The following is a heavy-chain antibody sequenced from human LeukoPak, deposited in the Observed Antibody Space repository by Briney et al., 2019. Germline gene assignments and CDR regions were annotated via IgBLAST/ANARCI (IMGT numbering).Heavy chain of an antibody. D-gene: IGHD4-17*01. J-gene: IGHJ4*02. CDR2: ISSESDGGTT. CDR3: ITEPHDYGDFTFGY. CDR1: GFSFSNYG. Sequence: PGGSLRLSCAASGFSFSNYGMHWVRQAPGKGLEWVGRISSESDGGTTDYAAPVKGRFTISRDDSTNTLSLQMSSQKAEDTALYFCITEPHDYGDFTFGYWGQGTLVTVSS. V-gene: IGHV3-15*01.